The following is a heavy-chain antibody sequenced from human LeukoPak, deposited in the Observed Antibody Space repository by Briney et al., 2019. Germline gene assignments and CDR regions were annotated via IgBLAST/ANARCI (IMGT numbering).Heavy chain of an antibody. CDR3: ARGIRITIFGVGAEGY. Sequence: ASVKVPCKASGYTFTSYDINWVRQATGQGLEWMGWMNPNSGNTGCAQKFQGRVTMTRNTSISTAYMELSSLRSEDTAVYYCARGIRITIFGVGAEGYWGQGTLVTVSS. CDR2: MNPNSGNT. V-gene: IGHV1-8*01. D-gene: IGHD3-3*01. J-gene: IGHJ4*02. CDR1: GYTFTSYD.